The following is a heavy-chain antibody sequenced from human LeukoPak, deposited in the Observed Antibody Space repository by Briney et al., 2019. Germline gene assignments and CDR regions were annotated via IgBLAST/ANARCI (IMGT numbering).Heavy chain of an antibody. V-gene: IGHV4-4*07. D-gene: IGHD3-3*01. CDR3: AREDDFWSGYYTGIGWFDP. CDR1: GGSISSCY. J-gene: IGHJ5*02. CDR2: IYTSGST. Sequence: SETLSLTCTVSGGSISSCYWSWIRQPAGKGLEWIGRIYTSGSTNYNPSLKSRVTMSVDTSKNQFSLKLSSVTAADTAVYYCAREDDFWSGYYTGIGWFDPWGQGTLVTVSS.